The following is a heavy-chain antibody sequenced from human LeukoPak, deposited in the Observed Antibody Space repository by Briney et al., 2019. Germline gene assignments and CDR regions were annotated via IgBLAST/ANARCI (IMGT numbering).Heavy chain of an antibody. CDR2: ISYDGSNK. CDR1: GFTFSSYA. D-gene: IGHD4-23*01. Sequence: PGGSLRLSCAASGFTFSSYAMHWVRQAPGKGLEWVAVISYDGSNKYYADSVKGRFTISRDNSKNTLYLQMNSLRAEDTVVYYCARGCATTVVTSLCCYWGQGTLVTVSS. V-gene: IGHV3-30-3*01. J-gene: IGHJ4*02. CDR3: ARGCATTVVTSLCCY.